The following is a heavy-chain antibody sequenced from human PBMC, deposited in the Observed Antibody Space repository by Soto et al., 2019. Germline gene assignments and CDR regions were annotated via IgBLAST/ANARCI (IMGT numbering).Heavy chain of an antibody. CDR2: ISGSGGST. CDR1: GFTFSSYA. J-gene: IGHJ2*01. CDR3: AKRTVRWYFDL. D-gene: IGHD4-17*01. V-gene: IGHV3-23*01. Sequence: EVQLLESGGGLVQPGGSLRLSCAASGFTFSSYAMNWVRQAPGKGLEWVSVISGSGGSTYYADAVKGRFTISSDNSKNKMYLQMNSLRAEDTAVYYCAKRTVRWYFDLWGRGTLVTVSS.